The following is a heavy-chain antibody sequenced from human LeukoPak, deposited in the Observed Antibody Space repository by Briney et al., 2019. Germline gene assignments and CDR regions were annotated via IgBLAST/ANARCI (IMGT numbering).Heavy chain of an antibody. Sequence: GGSLRLSCAASGFTFDDYAMHWVRQAPGKGLEWVSLISWDGGSTYYADSVKGRFTISRDNSKNSLYLQMNSLRAEDTALYYCAKDAVHIAAARIYYYYMDVWGKGTTVTVSS. CDR1: GFTFDDYA. CDR2: ISWDGGST. CDR3: AKDAVHIAAARIYYYYMDV. D-gene: IGHD6-13*01. V-gene: IGHV3-43D*03. J-gene: IGHJ6*03.